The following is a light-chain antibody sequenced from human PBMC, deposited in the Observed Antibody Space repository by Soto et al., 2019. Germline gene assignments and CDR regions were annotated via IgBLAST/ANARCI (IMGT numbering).Light chain of an antibody. CDR1: QSVSRSD. CDR3: QQSYTTPLT. CDR2: DAS. V-gene: IGKV3D-20*02. Sequence: EIVLTQSPGTLSLSPGERATLSCRASQSVSRSDLAWYQQKPGQAPRLRIYDASIRATGIPVRFSGSGSVPDFTLTISRLEPEDVGTYYCQQSYTTPLTFGQGSKVQIK. J-gene: IGKJ1*01.